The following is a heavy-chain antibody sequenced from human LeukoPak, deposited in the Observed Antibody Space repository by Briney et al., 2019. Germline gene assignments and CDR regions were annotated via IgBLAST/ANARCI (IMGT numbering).Heavy chain of an antibody. D-gene: IGHD3-10*01. CDR1: GGSFSGYY. CDR3: ARGPTFPAIGSLIDY. J-gene: IGHJ4*02. CDR2: INHSGST. V-gene: IGHV4-34*01. Sequence: SETLSLTCTVSGGSFSGYYWSWIRQPPGKGLEWIGEINHSGSTNYNPSLKSRVTISVDTSKNQFSLKLSSVTAADTAVYYCARGPTFPAIGSLIDYWGQGTLVTVSS.